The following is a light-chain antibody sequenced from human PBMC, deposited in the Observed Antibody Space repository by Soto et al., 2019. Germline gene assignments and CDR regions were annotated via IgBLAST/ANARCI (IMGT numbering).Light chain of an antibody. Sequence: QSVLTQPPSASGTPGQRVTISCSESSSSIGSNYIYWYQQLPGTAPKLLIYRDSQRPSGVPDRFSGSKSGTSASLAISGLRSEDEADYYCAAWDDSLRGWVFCGGTKVTVL. CDR1: SSSIGSNY. CDR3: AAWDDSLRGWV. CDR2: RDS. V-gene: IGLV1-47*01. J-gene: IGLJ3*02.